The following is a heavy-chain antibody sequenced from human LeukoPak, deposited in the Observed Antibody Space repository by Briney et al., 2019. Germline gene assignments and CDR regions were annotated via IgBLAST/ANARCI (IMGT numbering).Heavy chain of an antibody. J-gene: IGHJ6*03. CDR3: ARGTSGTTAYYYYMDG. CDR2: IYSGGRT. D-gene: IGHD1-1*01. V-gene: IGHV3-53*01. Sequence: GGPQRLLCAPSMLTDCRNYMHGLRGARGEGLECVLDIYSGGRTYYEDSVKGRFTMSRDNSKNIRYLQMNSLRAEDTAVYYCARGTSGTTAYYYYMDGGSKGTTVTIS. CDR1: MLTDCRNY.